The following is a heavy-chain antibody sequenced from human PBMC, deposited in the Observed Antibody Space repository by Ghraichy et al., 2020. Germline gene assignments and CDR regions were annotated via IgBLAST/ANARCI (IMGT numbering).Heavy chain of an antibody. CDR3: AKESLIRGVLSHFDS. V-gene: IGHV4-39*07. CDR1: DVSIRNISYY. Sequence: SETLSLTCSVSDVSIRNISYYWGWLRQPPGKALEWIGSICYSGNIYHNPSLKSRVSISLDTSKNQFSLKLSSVTAADTAVYYCAKESLIRGVLSHFDSWGRGALVAVSS. D-gene: IGHD3-10*01. J-gene: IGHJ4*02. CDR2: ICYSGNI.